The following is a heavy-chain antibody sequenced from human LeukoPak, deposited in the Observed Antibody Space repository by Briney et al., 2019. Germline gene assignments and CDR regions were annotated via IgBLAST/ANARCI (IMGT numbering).Heavy chain of an antibody. V-gene: IGHV4-59*01. CDR2: IYYSGST. CDR3: ARESPGLGSSSWSQH. J-gene: IGHJ1*01. CDR1: GGSISSYY. D-gene: IGHD6-13*01. Sequence: SETLSLTCTVSGGSISSYYWSWIRQPPGKGLEWIGYIYYSGSTNYNPSLKSRVTISVDTSKNQFSLKLSSVTAADTAVYYCARESPGLGSSSWSQHWGQGTLVTVSS.